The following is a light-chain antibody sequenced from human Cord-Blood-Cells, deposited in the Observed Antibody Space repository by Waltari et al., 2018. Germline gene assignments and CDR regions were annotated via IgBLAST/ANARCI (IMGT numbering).Light chain of an antibody. CDR1: SLRSYY. V-gene: IGLV3-19*01. Sequence: SSELTQDPAVSVALGQTGKITCQGASLRSYYASWYQQKPGKAPVLVIYGKNNRPSGIPDRFSGSSSGNTASWTITGAQAEDEADYYCNSRDSSGNHVVFGGGTKLTVL. CDR2: GKN. CDR3: NSRDSSGNHVV. J-gene: IGLJ2*01.